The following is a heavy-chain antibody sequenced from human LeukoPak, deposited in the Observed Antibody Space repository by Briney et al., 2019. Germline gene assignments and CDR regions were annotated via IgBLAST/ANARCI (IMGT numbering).Heavy chain of an antibody. D-gene: IGHD6-13*01. CDR3: ARTYSSSRGYYYMDV. Sequence: GGSLRLSCVVSGFTLSSYAMSWVRQAPGKGLEWVAATSSSDSGKYHADSVRGRFTISRDNSKNTVYLQMNSLRAEDAAVYYCARTYSSSRGYYYMDVWGKGTTVTISS. CDR2: TSSSDSGK. J-gene: IGHJ6*03. V-gene: IGHV3-23*01. CDR1: GFTLSSYA.